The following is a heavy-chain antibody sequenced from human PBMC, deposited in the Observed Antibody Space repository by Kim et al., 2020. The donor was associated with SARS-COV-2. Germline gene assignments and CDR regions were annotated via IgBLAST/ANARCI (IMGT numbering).Heavy chain of an antibody. D-gene: IGHD6-13*01. CDR3: ARRQLRKLRPKHDVKNWFDP. V-gene: IGHV4-34*01. J-gene: IGHJ5*02. CDR1: GGSFSGYY. Sequence: SETLSLTCAVYGGSFSGYYWSWIRQPPGKGLEWIGEINHSGSTNYNPSLKSRVTISVDTSKNQFSLKLSSVTAADTAVYYCARRQLRKLRPKHDVKNWFDPWGQGTLVTVSS. CDR2: INHSGST.